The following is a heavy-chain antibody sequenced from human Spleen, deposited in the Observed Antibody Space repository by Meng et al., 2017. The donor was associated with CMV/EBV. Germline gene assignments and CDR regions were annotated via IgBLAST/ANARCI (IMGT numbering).Heavy chain of an antibody. D-gene: IGHD1/OR15-1a*01. Sequence: ESLKISCAASGFTFDDYTMHWVRQAPGKGLEWVSLISWDGGSTYYADSVKGRFTISRDNSKNSLYLQMNSLRTEDTALYYCAKDETTPNNVGMDVWGQGTTVTVSS. CDR2: ISWDGGST. CDR1: GFTFDDYT. V-gene: IGHV3-43*01. J-gene: IGHJ6*02. CDR3: AKDETTPNNVGMDV.